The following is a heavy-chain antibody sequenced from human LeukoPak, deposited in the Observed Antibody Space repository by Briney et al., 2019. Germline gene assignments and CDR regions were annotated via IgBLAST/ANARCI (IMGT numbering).Heavy chain of an antibody. Sequence: GGSLRLSCAASGFTFSDYPMTWVRQAPGKGLGWVSAILSPGDKHYADSVKGRFTISRDNSKNTLYLQMDSLRAEDTAVYYCAKRLYSSGWSAFDIWGQGTMVTVSS. CDR1: GFTFSDYP. CDR2: ILSPGDK. J-gene: IGHJ3*02. V-gene: IGHV3-23*01. D-gene: IGHD6-19*01. CDR3: AKRLYSSGWSAFDI.